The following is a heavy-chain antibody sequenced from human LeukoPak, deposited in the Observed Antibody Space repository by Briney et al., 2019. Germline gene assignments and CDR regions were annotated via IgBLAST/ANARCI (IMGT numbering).Heavy chain of an antibody. Sequence: PSETLSLTCTVASGSISGYFWSWIRQPPGKGLEWIGYIYYSGTTFYNPSLKSRVTMSVDTSKNQFSLKLISVTAADTAVYYCARHYYGGSGAFDIWGQGTMVSVSS. CDR1: SGSISGYF. CDR2: IYYSGTT. J-gene: IGHJ3*02. V-gene: IGHV4-59*08. D-gene: IGHD4-23*01. CDR3: ARHYYGGSGAFDI.